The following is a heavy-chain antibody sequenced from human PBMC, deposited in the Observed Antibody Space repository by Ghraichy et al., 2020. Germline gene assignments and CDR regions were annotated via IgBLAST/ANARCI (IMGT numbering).Heavy chain of an antibody. D-gene: IGHD3-10*01. V-gene: IGHV3-53*01. CDR3: ARALWFGELYAPYYFDY. CDR2: IYSGGST. Sequence: GRSLRLSCAASGFTVSSNYMSWVRQAPGKGLEWVSVIYSGGSTYYADSVKGRFTISRDNSKNTLYLQMNSLRAEDTAVYYCARALWFGELYAPYYFDYWGQGTLVTVSS. J-gene: IGHJ4*02. CDR1: GFTVSSNY.